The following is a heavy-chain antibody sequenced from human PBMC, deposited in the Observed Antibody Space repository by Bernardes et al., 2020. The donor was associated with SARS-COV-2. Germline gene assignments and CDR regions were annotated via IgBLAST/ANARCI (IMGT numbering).Heavy chain of an antibody. J-gene: IGHJ4*02. V-gene: IGHV3-48*03. Sequence: GGSLRLSCAVSGFSVSTYEMHWVRQVPGKGLEWVSYISTTGTTIYADSVKGRFTNSRDNANNSVYLQMNSLRAEDTAMYFCARDMFPSNWGSAGYWGQGTLVTVSS. CDR1: GFSVSTYE. CDR2: ISTTGTTI. CDR3: ARDMFPSNWGSAGY. D-gene: IGHD7-27*01.